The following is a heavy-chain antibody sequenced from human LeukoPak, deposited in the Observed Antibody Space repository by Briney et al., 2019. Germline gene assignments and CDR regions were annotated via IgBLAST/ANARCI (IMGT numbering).Heavy chain of an antibody. CDR2: MNPNSGNT. Sequence: GASVKLSCKASGYTFTSYDINWVRQATGQGLEWMGGMNPNSGNTGYAQKFQGRVTMTRNTSISTAYMDLSSLRSEDTAVYYCARVAPGDIVVVPAHLDDWGQGTLVTVSS. D-gene: IGHD2-2*01. V-gene: IGHV1-8*01. CDR1: GYTFTSYD. J-gene: IGHJ4*02. CDR3: ARVAPGDIVVVPAHLDD.